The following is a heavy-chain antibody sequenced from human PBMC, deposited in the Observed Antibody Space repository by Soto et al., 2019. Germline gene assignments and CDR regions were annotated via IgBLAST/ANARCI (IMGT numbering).Heavy chain of an antibody. V-gene: IGHV2-26*04. CDR3: ASTYSSSWYWFDP. CDR2: IFSNDEK. J-gene: IGHJ5*02. CDR1: GFSLSNAGLG. Sequence: QVTVKESGPVLVKPTETLTLTCTVSGFSLSNAGLGVSWIRQPPGKALEWLAHIFSNDEKSCSRSLKSRLTISKDTSKIQVVLTMTNMDPVDTATYYCASTYSSSWYWFDPWGQGTLVTVSS. D-gene: IGHD6-13*01.